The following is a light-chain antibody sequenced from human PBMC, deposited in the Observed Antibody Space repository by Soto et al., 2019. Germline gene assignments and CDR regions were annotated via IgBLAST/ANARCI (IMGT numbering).Light chain of an antibody. J-gene: IGKJ5*01. CDR1: QTISSW. CDR2: KAS. V-gene: IGKV1-5*03. CDR3: QQHSNWTIT. Sequence: DMQMTQSASTLSGYVGDRVTINCXASQTISSWLAWYQQKPGKAPKXXXYKASTLKSGVPARFSGSESGTDGTITISSLQTEDCAVYDGQQHSNWTITFGQGTRLEIK.